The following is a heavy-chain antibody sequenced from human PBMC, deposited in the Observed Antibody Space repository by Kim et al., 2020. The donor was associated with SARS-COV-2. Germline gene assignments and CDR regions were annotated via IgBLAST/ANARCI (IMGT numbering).Heavy chain of an antibody. CDR1: GGSISSYY. D-gene: IGHD3-3*01. CDR2: IYYSGST. Sequence: SETLSLTCTVSGGSISSYYWSWIRQPPGKGLEWIGYIYYSGSTNYNPSLKSRVTISVDTSKNQFSLKLSSVTAADTAVYYCARARFLDWLPPEGTSGDVLWASLFDYWGQGTLVTVSS. CDR3: ARARFLDWLPPEGTSGDVLWASLFDY. V-gene: IGHV4-59*13. J-gene: IGHJ4*02.